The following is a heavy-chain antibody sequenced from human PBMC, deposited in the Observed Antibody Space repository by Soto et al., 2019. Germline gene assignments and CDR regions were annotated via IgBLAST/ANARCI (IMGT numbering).Heavy chain of an antibody. V-gene: IGHV4-59*01. CDR1: GASFSSYS. CDR3: TGDYGSGSYRFDS. J-gene: IGHJ4*02. D-gene: IGHD3-10*01. CDR2: IYNSGST. Sequence: QVQLQESGPGLVKPSETLSLTCTVSGASFSSYSWSWIRQPPGKGLEWIGYIYNSGSTTYNPSLKSRLTMSIDRSKKQISLKLSSVTAADTAIYYCTGDYGSGSYRFDSWGQGTLVTVSS.